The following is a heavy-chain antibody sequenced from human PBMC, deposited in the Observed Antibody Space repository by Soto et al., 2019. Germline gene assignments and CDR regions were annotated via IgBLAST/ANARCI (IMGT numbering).Heavy chain of an antibody. CDR2: IYYSGRT. D-gene: IGHD1-26*01. CDR3: ARQSGGYYYYGMDV. V-gene: IGHV4-59*01. CDR1: GGSISSYY. Sequence: PSETLSLTCTVSGGSISSYYWSWIRQPPGKGLEWIGYIYYSGRTNYNPSLKSRVTISVDTSKNQFSLKLSSVTAADTAVYYCARQSGGYYYYGMDVWGQGTTVTVSS. J-gene: IGHJ6*02.